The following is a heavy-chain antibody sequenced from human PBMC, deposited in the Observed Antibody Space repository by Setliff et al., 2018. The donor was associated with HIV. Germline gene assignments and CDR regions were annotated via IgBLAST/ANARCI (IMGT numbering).Heavy chain of an antibody. Sequence: SETLSLTCTVSGGSISTYYWSWIRQPPGKGLEWIGSIYFTGSSDNNPSLKSRVTLSVDTSKNQFSLKLSSVTAADTAVYYCARHYERLSWFDPWGQGTLVTVSS. CDR2: IYFTGSS. CDR1: GGSISTYY. J-gene: IGHJ5*02. CDR3: ARHYERLSWFDP. V-gene: IGHV4-59*08. D-gene: IGHD6-25*01.